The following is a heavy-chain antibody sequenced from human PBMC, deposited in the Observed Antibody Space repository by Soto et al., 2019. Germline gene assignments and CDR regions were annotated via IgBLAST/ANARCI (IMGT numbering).Heavy chain of an antibody. D-gene: IGHD5-12*01. CDR2: IYYSGST. CDR3: ARESPNGGYDSGYYYGMDV. Sequence: PSETLSLTCTVSGGSISSGGYYWSWIRQHPGKGLEWIGYIYYSGSTYYNPSLKSRVTISVDTSKNQFSLKLSSVTAADTAVYYCARESPNGGYDSGYYYGMDVWGQGTTVTVSS. V-gene: IGHV4-31*03. J-gene: IGHJ6*02. CDR1: GGSISSGGYY.